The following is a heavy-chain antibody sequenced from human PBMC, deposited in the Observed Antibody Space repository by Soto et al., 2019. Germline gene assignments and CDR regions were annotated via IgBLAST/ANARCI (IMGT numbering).Heavy chain of an antibody. D-gene: IGHD6-19*01. CDR1: GFTLADYA. V-gene: IGHV3-9*01. J-gene: IGHJ4*02. Sequence: PGGSLRHSFAAFGFTLADYAMHWVRQAPGKGLGWVSGISWNSGSIGYADSVKGRFTISRDNAKNSLYLQMNSLRAEDTALYYCAKDIGWQCLATFDYWGQGT. CDR3: AKDIGWQCLATFDY. CDR2: ISWNSGSI.